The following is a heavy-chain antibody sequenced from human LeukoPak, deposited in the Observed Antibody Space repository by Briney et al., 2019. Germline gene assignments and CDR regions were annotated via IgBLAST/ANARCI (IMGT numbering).Heavy chain of an antibody. J-gene: IGHJ6*03. V-gene: IGHV4-61*02. CDR1: GGSISSGSYY. CDR3: ARAPWNDNYYYYMDV. D-gene: IGHD1-1*01. Sequence: SQTLSLTCTVSGGSISSGSYYWSRIRQPAGKGLEWIGRIYTSGSTNYNPSLKSRVTISVDTSKNQFSLKLSSVTAADTAVYYCARAPWNDNYYYYMDVWGKGTTVTVSS. CDR2: IYTSGST.